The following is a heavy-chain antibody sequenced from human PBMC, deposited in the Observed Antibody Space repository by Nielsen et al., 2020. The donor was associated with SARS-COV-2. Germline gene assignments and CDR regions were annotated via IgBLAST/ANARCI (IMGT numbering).Heavy chain of an antibody. J-gene: IGHJ3*02. D-gene: IGHD3-3*01. Sequence: ASVQVSCQASGYTFTSYGISWVRQAPGQGLEWMGWISAYNGNTNYAQKLQGRVTMTTDTSTSTAYMELRSLRSDDTAVYYCARVDFWSGYLTHAFDIWGQGTMVTVSS. CDR3: ARVDFWSGYLTHAFDI. V-gene: IGHV1-18*01. CDR2: ISAYNGNT. CDR1: GYTFTSYG.